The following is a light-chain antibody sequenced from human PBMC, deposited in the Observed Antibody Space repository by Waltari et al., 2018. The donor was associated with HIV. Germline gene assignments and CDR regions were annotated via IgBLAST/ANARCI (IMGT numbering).Light chain of an antibody. Sequence: QSVLTHPPSMSGPPGQRVTISCSGSNSTVATSSVYWYQHVPGAAPKLLIFANNQRPLGVPDRFSGSKSGSAASLAISGLRSEDEADYYWATWADILSAWVFGGGTRVTVL. J-gene: IGLJ3*02. CDR1: NSTVATSS. CDR2: ANN. CDR3: ATWADILSAWV. V-gene: IGLV1-47*01.